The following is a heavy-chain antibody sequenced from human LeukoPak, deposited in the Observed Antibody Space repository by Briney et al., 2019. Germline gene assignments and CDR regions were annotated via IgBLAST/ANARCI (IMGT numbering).Heavy chain of an antibody. CDR2: ISAYNGNT. J-gene: IGHJ4*02. V-gene: IGHV1-18*04. D-gene: IGHD6-19*01. CDR1: GYTFTGYY. CDR3: AREDSSGWVLDY. Sequence: ASVKVSCKASGYTFTGYYMHWVRQAPGQGLEWMGWISAYNGNTNYAQKLQGRVTMTTDTSTSTAYMELRSLRSDDTAVYYCAREDSSGWVLDYWGQGTLVTVSS.